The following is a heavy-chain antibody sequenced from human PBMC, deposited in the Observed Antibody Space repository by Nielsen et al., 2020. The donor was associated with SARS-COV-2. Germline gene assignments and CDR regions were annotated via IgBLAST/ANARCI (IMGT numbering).Heavy chain of an antibody. Sequence: SVKVSCKASGGTFSSYAISWVRQAPGQGLEWMGGIIPIFGTANYAQKVQGRVTMTTDTSTSTAYMELRSLRSDDTAVYYCARDKWNSGSPRSFDYWGQGTLVTVSS. CDR2: IIPIFGTA. CDR3: ARDKWNSGSPRSFDY. CDR1: GGTFSSYA. J-gene: IGHJ4*02. V-gene: IGHV1-69*05. D-gene: IGHD1-26*01.